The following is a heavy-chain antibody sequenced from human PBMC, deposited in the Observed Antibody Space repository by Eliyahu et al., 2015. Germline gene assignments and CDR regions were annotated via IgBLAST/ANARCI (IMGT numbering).Heavy chain of an antibody. CDR1: XGSFXGYY. V-gene: IGHV4-34*01. D-gene: IGHD1-26*01. Sequence: QVQLQQWGAGLLKPSETLXLTCAVYXGSFXGYYWSWIRQPPGKGLEWIGEINHSGSTNYNPSLKSRVTISVDTPKNQFSLKLSSVTAADTAVYYCARGRPSGYSRTFLIDYWGQGTLVTVSS. J-gene: IGHJ4*02. CDR3: ARGRPSGYSRTFLIDY. CDR2: INHSGST.